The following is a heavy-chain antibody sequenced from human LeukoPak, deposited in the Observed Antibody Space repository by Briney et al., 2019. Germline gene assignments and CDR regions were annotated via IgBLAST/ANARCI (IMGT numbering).Heavy chain of an antibody. J-gene: IGHJ5*02. Sequence: SGPALVKPTQTLTLTCTFSGFSLSTSGMRVSWIRQPPGKALEWLAGIDWDDDKFYSTSLKTRLTISKDTSKNQVVLTMTNMDPVDTATYYCARVAGSGSSNWFDPWGQGTLATVSS. CDR3: ARVAGSGSSNWFDP. CDR1: GFSLSTSGMR. CDR2: IDWDDDK. D-gene: IGHD3-10*01. V-gene: IGHV2-70*04.